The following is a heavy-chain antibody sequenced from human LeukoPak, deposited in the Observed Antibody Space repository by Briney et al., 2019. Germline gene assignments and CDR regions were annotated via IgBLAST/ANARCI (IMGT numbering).Heavy chain of an antibody. V-gene: IGHV3-48*03. CDR1: GFTFSTYE. J-gene: IGHJ4*02. Sequence: PGGSLRLSCAASGFTFSTYEMNWVRQAPGKGLEWVSYISSTGSNIYYADSVKGRFTISRDNAKNSLYLQMNSLRAEDTAVYYCTRDWATGDYWGQGTLVTVSS. CDR2: ISSTGSNI. CDR3: TRDWATGDY. D-gene: IGHD5-12*01.